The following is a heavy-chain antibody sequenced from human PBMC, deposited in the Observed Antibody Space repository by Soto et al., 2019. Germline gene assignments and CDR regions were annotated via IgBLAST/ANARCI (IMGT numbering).Heavy chain of an antibody. J-gene: IGHJ3*01. Sequence: QVTLKESGPTLVKPTQTLTLTWSFSGFSLTTYGVGVGWVRQPPGQALEWLAFTYWDADNRDNPSLKSRLSTTTDNSTNPVVLTMTNMDPEDTATYFCAHRVTLMSPWNFGDFDFWGQGTLVTVPS. CDR1: GFSLTTYGVG. CDR2: TYWDADN. D-gene: IGHD4-17*01. V-gene: IGHV2-5*02. CDR3: AHRVTLMSPWNFGDFDF.